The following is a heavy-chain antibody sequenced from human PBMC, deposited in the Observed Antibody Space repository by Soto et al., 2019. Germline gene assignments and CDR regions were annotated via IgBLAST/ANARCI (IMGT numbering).Heavy chain of an antibody. CDR1: GGSFTNLA. J-gene: IGHJ5*02. V-gene: IGHV1-69*01. CDR3: VRESGGGYGSGDNYFDP. D-gene: IGHD3-10*01. CDR2: IIPFFDTT. Sequence: QLVQSGAEVKKPGSSVKISCKTSGGSFTNLAISWVRQAPGQGLEWMGGIIPFFDTTNYAQKFQGRVTRTADESTNTVFLDLRSLTSEDTAVYYCVRESGGGYGSGDNYFDPWGQGTLVTVSS.